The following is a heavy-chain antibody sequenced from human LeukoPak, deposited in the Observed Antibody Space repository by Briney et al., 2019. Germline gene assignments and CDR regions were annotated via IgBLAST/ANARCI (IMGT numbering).Heavy chain of an antibody. J-gene: IGHJ6*03. D-gene: IGHD5-18*01. CDR3: ARDIALVYSYGPGLGYYYMDV. Sequence: GASVKVSCKASGYTFTSYDINWVRQATGQGLEWMGWMNPNSGNTGYAQKFQGRVTITADESTSTAYMELSSLRSEDTAVYYCARDIALVYSYGPGLGYYYMDVWGKGTTVTVSS. CDR2: MNPNSGNT. CDR1: GYTFTSYD. V-gene: IGHV1-8*03.